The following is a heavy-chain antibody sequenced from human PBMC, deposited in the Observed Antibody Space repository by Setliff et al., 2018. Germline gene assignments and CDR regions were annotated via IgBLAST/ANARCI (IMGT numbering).Heavy chain of an antibody. CDR3: ARERTIFGILVISGWFDP. CDR1: GASISDYY. V-gene: IGHV4-4*07. J-gene: IGHJ5*02. Sequence: SETLSLTCTVSGASISDYYWAWIRQPAGKELEWIGRVSASGSTTYNPSLKSRVTMSVDTSRNQISLNLTSVTAADTAMYYCARERTIFGILVISGWFDPWGQGTVVTVSS. D-gene: IGHD3-3*01. CDR2: VSASGST.